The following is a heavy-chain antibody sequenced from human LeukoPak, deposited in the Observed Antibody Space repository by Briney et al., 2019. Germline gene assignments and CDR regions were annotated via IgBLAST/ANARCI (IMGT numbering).Heavy chain of an antibody. V-gene: IGHV4-4*02. D-gene: IGHD3-22*01. Sequence: PGGSLRLSCETSGFIFSNCWMTWVRQAPGKGLEWIGEIYHSGSTNYNPSLKSRVTISVDKSKNQFSLKLSSVTAADTAVYYCARDRTESYYYDSSGYYSIPNWFDPWGQGTLVTVSS. J-gene: IGHJ5*02. CDR2: IYHSGST. CDR1: GFIFSNCW. CDR3: ARDRTESYYYDSSGYYSIPNWFDP.